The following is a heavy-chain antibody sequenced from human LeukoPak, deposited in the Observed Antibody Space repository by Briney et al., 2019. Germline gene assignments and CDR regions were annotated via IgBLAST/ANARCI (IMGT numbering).Heavy chain of an antibody. D-gene: IGHD6-13*01. CDR3: AKGIEYSNSWTFDY. J-gene: IGHJ4*02. CDR2: VRDKANSYAT. Sequence: GGSLRLSCAASGFNFDDSPIHWVRQASGKGLEWVGRVRDKANSYATGYAASVKGRFTISRDNSKNTVFLQINSLRAEDAAVYYCAKGIEYSNSWTFDYWGQGTLVTVSS. V-gene: IGHV3-73*01. CDR1: GFNFDDSP.